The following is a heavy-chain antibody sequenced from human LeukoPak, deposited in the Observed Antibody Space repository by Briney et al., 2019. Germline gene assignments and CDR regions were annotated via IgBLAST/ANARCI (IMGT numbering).Heavy chain of an antibody. D-gene: IGHD3-10*01. CDR3: AGGSRLVIGSEEIDI. J-gene: IGHJ3*02. CDR2: IIPIFGTA. Sequence: ASVKVSCKASGGTFSSYAISWVRQAPGQGLEWMGRIIPIFGTANYAQKFQGRVTITTDESTSTAYMELSSLRSEDTAVYYCAGGSRLVIGSEEIDIWGQGTMVTVSS. CDR1: GGTFSSYA. V-gene: IGHV1-69*05.